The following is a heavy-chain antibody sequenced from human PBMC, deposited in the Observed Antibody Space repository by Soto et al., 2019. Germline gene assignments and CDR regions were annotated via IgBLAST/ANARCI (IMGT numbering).Heavy chain of an antibody. CDR2: MNPNSGNA. D-gene: IGHD4-4*01. J-gene: IGHJ5*02. CDR1: GYSFTRHD. V-gene: IGHV1-8*01. Sequence: GATVKVSGKATGYSFTRHDINWLSQAAGQGLELMGWMNPNSGNAIYAQKFQGRVTMNRNTSITTAYIEVSSLNSEDTAVYFCARGAYNDYSIWFDPWGQGTLVTVSS. CDR3: ARGAYNDYSIWFDP.